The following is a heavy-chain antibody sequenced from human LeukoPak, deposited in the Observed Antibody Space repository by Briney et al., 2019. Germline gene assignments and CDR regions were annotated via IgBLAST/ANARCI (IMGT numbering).Heavy chain of an antibody. D-gene: IGHD1-14*01. V-gene: IGHV3-53*05. Sequence: GGSLRLSCAASGFTVSSNYMSWVRQAPGKGLEWVSVIYSGGSTYYADSVKGRFTISRDNSKNTLYLQMNSLRAEDTAVYYCARDQKAAPPQYYFDYWGQGTLVTVSS. J-gene: IGHJ4*02. CDR3: ARDQKAAPPQYYFDY. CDR2: IYSGGST. CDR1: GFTVSSNY.